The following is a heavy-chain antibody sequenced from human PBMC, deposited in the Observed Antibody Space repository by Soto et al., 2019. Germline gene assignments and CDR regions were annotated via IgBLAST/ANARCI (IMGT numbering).Heavy chain of an antibody. CDR1: GGSISSYY. Sequence: SETLSLTCTVSGGSISSYYWSWIRQPPGKGLEWIGYIYYSGSTNYNPSPKSRVTISVDTSKNQFSLKLSSVTAADTAVYYCASKVTDDILTGYYYGMDVWGQGTTVTVSS. CDR2: IYYSGST. V-gene: IGHV4-59*01. CDR3: ASKVTDDILTGYYYGMDV. J-gene: IGHJ6*02. D-gene: IGHD3-9*01.